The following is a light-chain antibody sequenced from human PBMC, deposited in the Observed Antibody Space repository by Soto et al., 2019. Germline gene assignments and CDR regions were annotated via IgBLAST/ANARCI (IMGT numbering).Light chain of an antibody. CDR2: ESS. V-gene: IGLV2-23*01. J-gene: IGLJ1*01. Sequence: QSALTQPASVSGSPGQSITISCTGTSSDVGSYNLVSCYQQHPGKAPKLIICESSKRPSGVSNRFSGSKSGNTASLTISGLQAEDEADYYCCSYAGSSSLGVFGTGTKLTVL. CDR1: SSDVGSYNL. CDR3: CSYAGSSSLGV.